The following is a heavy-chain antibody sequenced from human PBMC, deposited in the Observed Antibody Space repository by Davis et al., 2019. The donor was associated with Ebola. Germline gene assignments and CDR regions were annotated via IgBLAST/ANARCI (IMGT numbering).Heavy chain of an antibody. CDR2: INAGNGNT. J-gene: IGHJ4*02. V-gene: IGHV1-3*01. CDR3: ARGGSYYSFFDF. D-gene: IGHD1-26*01. Sequence: SVKVSCKASGYTFTTYAMHWVRQAPGQRLEWMGWINAGNGNTKYSQKFQGRVTITWDTSASTASMDLNSLTFEDTAVYYCARGGSYYSFFDFWGQGTLVTVSS. CDR1: GYTFTTYA.